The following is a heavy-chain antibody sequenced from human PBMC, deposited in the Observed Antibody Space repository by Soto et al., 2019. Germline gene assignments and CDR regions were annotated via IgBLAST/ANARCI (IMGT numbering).Heavy chain of an antibody. CDR2: IQSGGST. CDR1: GFTVSSNY. V-gene: IGHV3-66*01. J-gene: IGHJ6*01. CDR3: TRDDVHCRGGRCYGVLRDV. Sequence: EVQLVESGGGLVQPGGSLSLSCVASGFTVSSNYMSWVRQAPGKGLECVSLIQSGGSTYYSGSVKGRFNISRDDYENTLFIQRNSWRVAGTAVYYRTRDDVHCRGGRCYGVLRDVWGKASTVTV. D-gene: IGHD2-15*01.